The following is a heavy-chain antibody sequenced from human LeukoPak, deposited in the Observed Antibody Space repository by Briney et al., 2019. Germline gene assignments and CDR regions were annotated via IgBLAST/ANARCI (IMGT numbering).Heavy chain of an antibody. D-gene: IGHD2-15*01. J-gene: IGHJ3*02. CDR2: IYYSGST. CDR3: ATRLLGYCSGGSCYYAFDI. CDR1: GGSISSYY. Sequence: SETLSLTCTVSGGSISSYYWSWIRQPPGKGLEWIGYIYYSGSTNYNPSLKSRVTISVDTSKNQFSLKLSSVTAADTAVYYCATRLLGYCSGGSCYYAFDIWGQGTMVTVSS. V-gene: IGHV4-59*01.